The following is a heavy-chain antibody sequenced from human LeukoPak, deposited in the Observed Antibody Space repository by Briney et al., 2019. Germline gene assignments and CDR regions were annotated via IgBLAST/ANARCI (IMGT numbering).Heavy chain of an antibody. CDR3: ARDGSGIFDP. J-gene: IGHJ5*02. V-gene: IGHV4-59*01. CDR1: GRSISSYS. CDR2: INYSGTT. Sequence: SETLSLTCTVSGRSISSYSWSWLRQPPGRGLEWIGYINYSGTTDYNPSLKSRVSISSDTSNNQFSLKLTSVTAADTAVYYCARDGSGIFDPWGQGTLVTVSS. D-gene: IGHD3-10*01.